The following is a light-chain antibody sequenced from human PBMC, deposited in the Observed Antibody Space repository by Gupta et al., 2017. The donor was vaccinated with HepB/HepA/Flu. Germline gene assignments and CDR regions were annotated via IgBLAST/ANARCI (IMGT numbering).Light chain of an antibody. J-gene: IGLJ1*01. V-gene: IGLV10-54*01. CDR2: RNN. CDR1: SNNVGNQG. CDR3: SAWDSSLRGYV. Sequence: QAGLTQPPSVSKGLRQTATLTCTGNSNNVGNQGAAWLQQHQGHPPKLLSYRNNNRPSGISERLSASRSGNTASLTITGLQPEDEADYYCSAWDSSLRGYVFGTGTKVTVL.